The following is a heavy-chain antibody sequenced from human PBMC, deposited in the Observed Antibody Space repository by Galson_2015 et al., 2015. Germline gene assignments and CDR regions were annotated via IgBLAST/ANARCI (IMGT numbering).Heavy chain of an antibody. Sequence: QSGAEVKKPGESLRISCKGSGYSFTSYWISWVRQMPGKGLEWMGRIDPSDSYTNYSPSFQGHVTISADKSISTAYLQWSSLKASDTAMYYCARHGRSGIAAISWFDYWGQGTLVTVSS. CDR3: ARHGRSGIAAISWFDY. V-gene: IGHV5-10-1*01. J-gene: IGHJ4*02. CDR1: GYSFTSYW. D-gene: IGHD6-25*01. CDR2: IDPSDSYT.